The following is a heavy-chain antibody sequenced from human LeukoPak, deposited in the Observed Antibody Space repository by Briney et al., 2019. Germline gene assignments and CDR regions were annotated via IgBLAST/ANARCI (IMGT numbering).Heavy chain of an antibody. CDR3: ARGRAAARVRGGFDY. Sequence: GGSLRLSCAASGFTFSSYSMNWVRQAPGKGLEWVSSISSSSSYIYYADSVKGRFTISRDNAKNSLYLQMNSLRAEDTAVYYCARGRAAARVRGGFDYWGQGTLVTVSS. D-gene: IGHD6-13*01. CDR2: ISSSSSYI. CDR1: GFTFSSYS. V-gene: IGHV3-21*01. J-gene: IGHJ4*02.